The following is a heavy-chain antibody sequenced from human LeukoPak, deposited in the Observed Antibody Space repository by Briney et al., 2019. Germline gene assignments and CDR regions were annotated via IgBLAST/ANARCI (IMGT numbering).Heavy chain of an antibody. D-gene: IGHD5-12*01. V-gene: IGHV3-23*01. CDR1: GFTFSSYA. CDR3: AKCGSSGCHLIDY. CDR2: ITGSGGYT. Sequence: PGGSLRLSCAASGFTFSSYAMTWVRQAPGKGLEWVSTITGSGGYTYYADSVKGRFTISRDNSKNTLYLQMDTLRAEDTAVYYCAKCGSSGCHLIDYWGQGTLVTVSS. J-gene: IGHJ4*02.